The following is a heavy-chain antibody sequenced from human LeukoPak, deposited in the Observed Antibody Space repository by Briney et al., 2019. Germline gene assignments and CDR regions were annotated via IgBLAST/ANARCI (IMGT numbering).Heavy chain of an antibody. CDR1: GYSFTSYA. Sequence: GASVKVSCKASGYSFTSYAINWVRQAPGQGLEWMGWISAYNGNTQYSQKVQGRVTMTTDASTSTAYMELVSLTSDDTAVYYCARDPLRSSWSTYNNAMDVWGQGTTVTVSS. CDR2: ISAYNGNT. V-gene: IGHV1-18*04. J-gene: IGHJ6*02. CDR3: ARDPLRSSWSTYNNAMDV. D-gene: IGHD6-13*01.